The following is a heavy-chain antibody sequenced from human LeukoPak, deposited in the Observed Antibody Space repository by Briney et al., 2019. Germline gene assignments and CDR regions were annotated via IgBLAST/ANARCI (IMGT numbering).Heavy chain of an antibody. J-gene: IGHJ4*02. CDR3: AKDYSGSYFGSDY. CDR1: GFTFSSYG. Sequence: GGSLRLSCAASGFTFSSYGMSWVRQAPGKGLEWVSAISGSGGSTYYADSVKGRFTISRDNSKNTLYLQMNSLRAEDTAVYYCAKDYSGSYFGSDYWGQGTLVTVSS. CDR2: ISGSGGST. V-gene: IGHV3-23*01. D-gene: IGHD1-26*01.